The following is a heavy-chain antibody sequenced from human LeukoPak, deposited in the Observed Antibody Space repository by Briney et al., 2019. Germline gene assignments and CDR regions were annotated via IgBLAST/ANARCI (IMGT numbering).Heavy chain of an antibody. D-gene: IGHD4-17*01. CDR2: ISGSGGST. V-gene: IGHV3-23*01. Sequence: GGSLRLSCAASGFTFSSYAMSWVRQAPGKGLAWVSAISGSGGSTYYADSVKGRFTISRDNSKNTLYLQMNSLRAEDTAVYYCAKGRKRTTVTTFDYWGQGTLVTVSS. CDR1: GFTFSSYA. J-gene: IGHJ4*02. CDR3: AKGRKRTTVTTFDY.